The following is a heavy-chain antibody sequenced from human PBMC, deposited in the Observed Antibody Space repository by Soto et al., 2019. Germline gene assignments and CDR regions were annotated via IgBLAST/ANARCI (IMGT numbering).Heavy chain of an antibody. D-gene: IGHD3-22*01. V-gene: IGHV1-18*01. CDR3: ARYDSSGLNWYYFDY. Sequence: ASVKVSCKASGYTFTSYGISWVRQAPGQGLEWMGWISAYSGNTNYAQKLQGRVTMTTDTSTSTAYMELRSLRSDDTAVYYCARYDSSGLNWYYFDYWGQGTLVTV. J-gene: IGHJ4*02. CDR1: GYTFTSYG. CDR2: ISAYSGNT.